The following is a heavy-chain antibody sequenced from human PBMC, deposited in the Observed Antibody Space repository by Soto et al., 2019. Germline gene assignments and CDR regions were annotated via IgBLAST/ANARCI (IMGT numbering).Heavy chain of an antibody. CDR3: ARAPGHLVRGVTQSEYFQH. J-gene: IGHJ1*01. D-gene: IGHD3-10*01. V-gene: IGHV1-69*01. CDR2: IIPFFGTT. CDR1: GDSDTFTNSA. Sequence: QVQLVQSGAEVKKPGSSVKVSCKASGDSDTFTNSAISWVRQARGQGPEWMGAIIPFFGTTNYAQKFQGRVTITADESTSTVYMELSSLTSEDSAIYYCARAPGHLVRGVTQSEYFQHWGQGTLVTVSS.